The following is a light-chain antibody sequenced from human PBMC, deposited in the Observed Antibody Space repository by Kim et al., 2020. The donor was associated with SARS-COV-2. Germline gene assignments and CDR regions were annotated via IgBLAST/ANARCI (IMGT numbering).Light chain of an antibody. CDR2: GTN. CDR1: SLRSYY. CDR3: QSRDSGGNVV. V-gene: IGLV3-19*01. Sequence: SSELTQDPAVSVALGQTVRITCQGDSLRSYYATWYQQKPRQAPILVIYGTNNRPSGIPDRFSGSASGNTDSLTISGAQAEDEADFYCQSRDSGGNVVFGGGTQLTVL. J-gene: IGLJ2*01.